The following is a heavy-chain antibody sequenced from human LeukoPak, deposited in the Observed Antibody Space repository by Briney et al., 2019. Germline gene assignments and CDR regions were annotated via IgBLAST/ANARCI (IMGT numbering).Heavy chain of an antibody. Sequence: ASVKVSCKASGYTFTSYGISWVRQAPGQGREWMGWISAYNGNTNYAQKLQGRVTMTTDTSTSTAYMELRSLRSDDTAVYYCARVLEGDSSGWYYAFDIWGQGTMVTVSS. J-gene: IGHJ3*02. V-gene: IGHV1-18*01. CDR2: ISAYNGNT. CDR3: ARVLEGDSSGWYYAFDI. CDR1: GYTFTSYG. D-gene: IGHD6-19*01.